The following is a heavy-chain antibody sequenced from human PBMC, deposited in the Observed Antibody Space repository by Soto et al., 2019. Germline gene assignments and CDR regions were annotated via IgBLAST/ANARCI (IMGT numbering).Heavy chain of an antibody. CDR1: GFTFSSYW. J-gene: IGHJ6*02. V-gene: IGHV3-74*01. CDR3: GTGPQLKSYYYYYGMDV. Sequence: EVQLVESGGGLVQPGGSLRLSCAASGFTFSSYWMHWVRQAPGKGLAWVSRINSDGSSTSYADSVKGRFTISRDNAKKTLYLQMNSLRAEDTAVYYCGTGPQLKSYYYYYGMDVWGQGTTVTVSS. D-gene: IGHD6-13*01. CDR2: INSDGSST.